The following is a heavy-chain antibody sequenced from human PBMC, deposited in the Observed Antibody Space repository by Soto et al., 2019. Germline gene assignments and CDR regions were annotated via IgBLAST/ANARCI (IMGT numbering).Heavy chain of an antibody. D-gene: IGHD2-15*01. CDR3: ARDPGIVVVVAASDAFDI. J-gene: IGHJ3*02. CDR2: IWYDGSNK. Sequence: QVQLVGSGGGVVQPGRSLRLSCAASGFTFSSYGMHWVRQAPGKGLEWVAVIWYDGSNKYYADSVKGRFTISRDNSKNTLYLQMNSLRAEDTAVYYCARDPGIVVVVAASDAFDIWGQGTMVTVSS. V-gene: IGHV3-33*01. CDR1: GFTFSSYG.